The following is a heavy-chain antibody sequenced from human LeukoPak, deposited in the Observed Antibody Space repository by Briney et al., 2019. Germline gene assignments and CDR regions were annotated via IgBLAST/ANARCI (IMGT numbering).Heavy chain of an antibody. CDR1: GFIFSSYW. CDR2: IKQDESEV. Sequence: PGGSLRLSCAASGFIFSSYWMSWVRQAPGKGLEWVANIKQDESEVHYVESVKGRFTISRDNAKNSLYLQMNSLRAEDTAVYYCTRENIVVVPAAPEDYWGQGTLVTVSS. D-gene: IGHD2-2*01. J-gene: IGHJ4*02. V-gene: IGHV3-7*01. CDR3: TRENIVVVPAAPEDY.